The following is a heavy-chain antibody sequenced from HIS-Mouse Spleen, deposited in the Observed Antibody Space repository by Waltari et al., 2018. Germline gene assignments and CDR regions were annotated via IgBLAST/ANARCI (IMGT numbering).Heavy chain of an antibody. CDR3: ARAPRYNWNYPPDY. CDR2: IAYDGSNK. Sequence: QVQLVESGGGVVQPGRSLRLSCAASGFTFSSYAMHWVRQAPGKGLEWVAGIAYDGSNKNYADSGKGRLTISRDNSKNTLYLQMNSLRAEDTAVYYCARAPRYNWNYPPDYWGQGTLVTVSS. CDR1: GFTFSSYA. J-gene: IGHJ4*02. V-gene: IGHV3-30*04. D-gene: IGHD1-7*01.